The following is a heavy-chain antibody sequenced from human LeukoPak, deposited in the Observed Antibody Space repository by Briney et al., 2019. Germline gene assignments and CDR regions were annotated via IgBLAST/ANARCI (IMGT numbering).Heavy chain of an antibody. V-gene: IGHV3-13*04. CDR2: IGTGDDA. Sequence: GGSLRLSCAASGFTFSSYDMHWVRQATGKGLEWVSVIGTGDDAYYSGSVKGRFTISRDNAKNSLYLQMSSLRAGDTAVYYCVRAGMVRGVSHRYYGLDVWGQGTTVTVSS. J-gene: IGHJ6*02. CDR3: VRAGMVRGVSHRYYGLDV. CDR1: GFTFSSYD. D-gene: IGHD3-10*01.